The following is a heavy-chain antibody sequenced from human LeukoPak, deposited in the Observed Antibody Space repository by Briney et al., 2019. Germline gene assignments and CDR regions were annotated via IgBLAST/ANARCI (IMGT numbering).Heavy chain of an antibody. Sequence: SETLSLTCTVSGGSISSYYWSWIRHLAGRGLEWIGRIYTSGSTNYNPSFKSRVTMSVDTSKNQFSLKLSCVTAADTAVYYCARASYSGAARGAVNWFDPWGQGTLVTVSS. CDR1: GGSISSYY. CDR3: ARASYSGAARGAVNWFDP. D-gene: IGHD6-6*01. CDR2: IYTSGST. V-gene: IGHV4-4*07. J-gene: IGHJ5*02.